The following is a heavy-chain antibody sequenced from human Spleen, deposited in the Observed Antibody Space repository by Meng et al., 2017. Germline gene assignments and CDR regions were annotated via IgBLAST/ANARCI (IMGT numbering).Heavy chain of an antibody. V-gene: IGHV4-4*07. CDR1: GGSITSYY. CDR3: AGDQVSIKVVPGLSDSYYYYGVNV. Sequence: SETLSLTCTVSGGSITSYYWNWIRQPAGKGLEWIGRMYFSGNTNYNPSLKSRVTMSVDTSKNQFSLKLSSVTAADTAVYYCAGDQVSIKVVPGLSDSYYYYGVNVWGQGTTVTVSS. J-gene: IGHJ6*02. D-gene: IGHD3-10*01. CDR2: MYFSGNT.